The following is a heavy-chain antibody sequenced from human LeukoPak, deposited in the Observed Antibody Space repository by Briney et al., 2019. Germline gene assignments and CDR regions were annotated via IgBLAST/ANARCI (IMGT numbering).Heavy chain of an antibody. CDR3: ASGSGSYRTPYYYMDV. V-gene: IGHV3-53*01. CDR2: IYSGGST. D-gene: IGHD3-10*01. J-gene: IGHJ6*03. Sequence: PGGSLRLSCVASGFTVSSNYMSWVRQAPGKGLEWVSVIYSGGSTYYADSVKGRFTISRDNSKNTLYLQMNSLRAEDTAVCYCASGSGSYRTPYYYMDVGGTGTTVTVSS. CDR1: GFTVSSNY.